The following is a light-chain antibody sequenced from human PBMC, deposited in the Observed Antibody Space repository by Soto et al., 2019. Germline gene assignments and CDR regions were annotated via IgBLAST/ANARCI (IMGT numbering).Light chain of an antibody. V-gene: IGKV1-5*01. CDR1: QSVNSW. J-gene: IGKJ1*01. Sequence: DIQMTQSPSTLSGSVVDRVTITSRASQSVNSWLAWYQQKPGKAPKLLIYDASSLEIGVPSRFGGRGSGTEFTLTISSLEPDDSATYYCQQYNLYSWTFGQGTKVDI. CDR2: DAS. CDR3: QQYNLYSWT.